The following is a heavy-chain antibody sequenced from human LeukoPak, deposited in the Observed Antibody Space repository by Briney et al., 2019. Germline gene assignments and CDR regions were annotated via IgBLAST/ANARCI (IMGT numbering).Heavy chain of an antibody. D-gene: IGHD2-21*01. CDR1: GFTFSSYE. CDR3: ANAGRRYSQEKSFDY. CDR2: ISSSGSPI. V-gene: IGHV3-48*03. Sequence: PGGSLRLSCAASGFTFSSYEMNWVRQAPGKGLEWVSYISSSGSPIYYADSVKGRFTISRDNAKNSLYLQMNSLRAEDTAVYYRANAGRRYSQEKSFDYWGQGTLVTVSS. J-gene: IGHJ4*02.